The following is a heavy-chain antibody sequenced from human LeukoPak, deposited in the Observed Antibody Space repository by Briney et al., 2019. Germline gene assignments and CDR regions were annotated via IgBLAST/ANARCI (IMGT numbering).Heavy chain of an antibody. CDR3: AREPPLSDYYYVMDV. CDR2: INPSGDST. J-gene: IGHJ6*02. D-gene: IGHD2/OR15-2a*01. V-gene: IGHV1-46*01. CDR1: GYTFTSYY. Sequence: ASVKVSCKASGYTFTSYYIHWVRHAPGQGLEWMGMINPSGDSTSYPQKFQGRVTVTRDTSTSTVYMDLSSLRSEDTAVYYCAREPPLSDYYYVMDVWGQGTTVTVSS.